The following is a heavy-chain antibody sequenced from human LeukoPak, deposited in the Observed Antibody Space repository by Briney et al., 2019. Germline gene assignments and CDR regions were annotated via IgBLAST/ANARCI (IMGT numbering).Heavy chain of an antibody. CDR3: ARGAYGGIVVVPAARALFRI. V-gene: IGHV1-2*02. Sequence: ASVKVSCKASGYTFTGYYMHWVRQAPGQGLEWMGWINPNSGGTNYAQKFQGRVTMTRDTSISTAHMELSRLRSDDTAVYYCARGAYGGIVVVPAARALFRIWGQGTMVTVSS. D-gene: IGHD2-2*01. CDR2: INPNSGGT. CDR1: GYTFTGYY. J-gene: IGHJ3*02.